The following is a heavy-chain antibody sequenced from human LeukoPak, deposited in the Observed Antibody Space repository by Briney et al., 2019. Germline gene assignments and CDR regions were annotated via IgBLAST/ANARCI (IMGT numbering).Heavy chain of an antibody. Sequence: AGESLKISCEGSGYSFGNRWIGWVRPLPGKGLEGMGIIYPDDSDTIDNPSFEGQVTISADTSISTAYLQWSSLKASDTAMYYCARGAYGSGSSYNYYGMDVWGQGTTVTVSS. CDR1: GYSFGNRW. CDR2: IYPDDSDT. D-gene: IGHD3-10*01. V-gene: IGHV5-51*01. CDR3: ARGAYGSGSSYNYYGMDV. J-gene: IGHJ6*02.